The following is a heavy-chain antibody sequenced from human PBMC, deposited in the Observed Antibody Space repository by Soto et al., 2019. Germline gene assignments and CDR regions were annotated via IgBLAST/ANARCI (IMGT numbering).Heavy chain of an antibody. CDR1: GGSISSGGYS. V-gene: IGHV4-30-2*01. Sequence: QLQLQESGSGLVKPSQTLSLTCAVSGGSISSGGYSWSWIRQPPGKGLEWIGYIYHSGSTYYNPSLKRRVTRSVDRSKNQFSLKLSSVTAADTAVYYCARSYGDSPYYYGMDVWGQGTTVTVSS. D-gene: IGHD4-17*01. J-gene: IGHJ6*02. CDR2: IYHSGST. CDR3: ARSYGDSPYYYGMDV.